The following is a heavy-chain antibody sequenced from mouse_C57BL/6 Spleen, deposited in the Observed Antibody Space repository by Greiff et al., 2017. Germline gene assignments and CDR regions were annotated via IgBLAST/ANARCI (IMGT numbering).Heavy chain of an antibody. Sequence: QVQLKESGAELVKPGASVKISCKASGYAFSSYWMHWVKQRPGQGLEWIGVIDPSDSYTNYNQKFKGKATLTVDTSSSTAYMQLSSLTSEDSAVYYCAREGIYYGSSFDYWGQGTTLTVSS. V-gene: IGHV1-59*01. J-gene: IGHJ2*01. CDR3: AREGIYYGSSFDY. CDR2: IDPSDSYT. CDR1: GYAFSSYW. D-gene: IGHD1-1*01.